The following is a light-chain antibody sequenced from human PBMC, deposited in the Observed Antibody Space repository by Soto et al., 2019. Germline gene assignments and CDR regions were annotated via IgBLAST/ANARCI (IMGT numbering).Light chain of an antibody. CDR1: QSVSSS. Sequence: IVFTQSPATLSLSPGEGATLSCRASQSVSSSLAWYQQKLGQAPRLHIYEASDRATGIPARFSGSGSGTDFTLIISSLEPEDFAVYYCQQGSTWPWTFGQGTKVDIK. J-gene: IGKJ1*01. CDR2: EAS. CDR3: QQGSTWPWT. V-gene: IGKV3-11*01.